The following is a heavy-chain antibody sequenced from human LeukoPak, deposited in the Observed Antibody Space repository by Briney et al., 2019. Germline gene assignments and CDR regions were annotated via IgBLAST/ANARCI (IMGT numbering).Heavy chain of an antibody. Sequence: PGGSLKLSCAASGFTFSSYWMHWVRQAPGKGLVWVSRINGDGSSTAYADSVKGRFTISRDNAKNTLYLQMNSLRAEDTAVYYCAKDWGYYDSSGYPRHHYHYYYMDVWGKGTTVTVSS. D-gene: IGHD3-22*01. CDR1: GFTFSSYW. CDR2: INGDGSST. J-gene: IGHJ6*03. V-gene: IGHV3-74*01. CDR3: AKDWGYYDSSGYPRHHYHYYYMDV.